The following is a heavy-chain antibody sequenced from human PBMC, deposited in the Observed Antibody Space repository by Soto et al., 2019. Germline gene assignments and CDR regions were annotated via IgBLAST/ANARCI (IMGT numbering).Heavy chain of an antibody. D-gene: IGHD3-3*01. V-gene: IGHV4-39*01. J-gene: IGHJ6*03. CDR1: GGSISSSSYY. CDR3: ATTDFWSGYYTSISYYYYYMDV. Sequence: SETLSLTCTVSGGSISSSSYYWGWIRQPPGKGLEWIGSIYYSGSTYYNPSLKSRVTISVDTSKNQFSLKLSSVTAADTAVYYCATTDFWSGYYTSISYYYYYMDVWGKGTTVTVSS. CDR2: IYYSGST.